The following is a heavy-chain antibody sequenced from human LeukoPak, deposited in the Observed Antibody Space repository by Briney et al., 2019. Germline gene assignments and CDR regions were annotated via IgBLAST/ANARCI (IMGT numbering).Heavy chain of an antibody. V-gene: IGHV4-59*01. CDR1: GGSISSYY. J-gene: IGHJ4*02. Sequence: SETLSLTCTVSGGSISSYYWSWIRQPPGKGLEWIGYIYYTRSTDYNPSLKSRVAISVDTSKNQFSLKLSSVTAADTAVYYCARGSKAAPGTFDYWGQGTLVTVSS. D-gene: IGHD6-13*01. CDR2: IYYTRST. CDR3: ARGSKAAPGTFDY.